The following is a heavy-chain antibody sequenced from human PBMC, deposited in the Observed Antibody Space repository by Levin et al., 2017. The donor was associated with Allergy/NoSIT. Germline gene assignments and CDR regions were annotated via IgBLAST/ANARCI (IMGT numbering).Heavy chain of an antibody. CDR3: ARRYYDSSGYYYDAFDI. D-gene: IGHD3-22*01. V-gene: IGHV4-59*01. CDR1: GGSISSYF. Sequence: LSLTCTVSGGSISSYFWSWIRQPPGKALEWIGYIYYSGSTNYNPSLKSRVTISVDTSKNQFSLKLSSVTAADTAVYYCARRYYDSSGYYYDAFDIWGQGTMVTVSS. CDR2: IYYSGST. J-gene: IGHJ3*02.